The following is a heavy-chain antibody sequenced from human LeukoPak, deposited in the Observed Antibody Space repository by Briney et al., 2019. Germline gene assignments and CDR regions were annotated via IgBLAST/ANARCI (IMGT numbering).Heavy chain of an antibody. J-gene: IGHJ4*02. CDR3: ARAGRGLRYFDWLTYDY. CDR1: GFTFDDYA. CDR2: ISWNSGSI. Sequence: GGSLRLSCAASGFTFDDYAMHWVRQAPGKGLEWVSGISWNSGSIGYADSVKGRFTISRDNAKNTLYLQMNGLRAEDTAVYYCARAGRGLRYFDWLTYDYWGQGTLVTVSS. V-gene: IGHV3-9*01. D-gene: IGHD3-9*01.